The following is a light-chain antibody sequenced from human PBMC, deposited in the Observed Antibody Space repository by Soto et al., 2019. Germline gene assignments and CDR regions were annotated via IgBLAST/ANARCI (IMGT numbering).Light chain of an antibody. CDR3: LQDYNYPWT. CDR1: QDIRND. Sequence: AIQMTQSPSSLSASVGDRVTITCRASQDIRNDLGWYQEKVGQAPKLLIYAASNLQSRVPSRFSGSGSGTDFTLTISSLLPEDFATYYCLQDYNYPWTFGQGTKVEI. V-gene: IGKV1-6*01. CDR2: AAS. J-gene: IGKJ1*01.